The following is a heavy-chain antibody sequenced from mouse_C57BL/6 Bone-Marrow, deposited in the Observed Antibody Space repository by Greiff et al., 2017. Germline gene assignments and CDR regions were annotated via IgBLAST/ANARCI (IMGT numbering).Heavy chain of an antibody. CDR1: GFTFSSYG. CDR3: ARRCLDY. V-gene: IGHV5-6*02. CDR2: ISSGGSYT. J-gene: IGHJ2*01. Sequence: EVTLVESGGDLVKPGGSLKLSCAASGFTFSSYGMSWVRQTPDKRLEWVATISSGGSYTYYPDSVKGRFTISRDNAKNTLYLQMSSLKSEDTAMYYCARRCLDYWGQGTTLTVSS.